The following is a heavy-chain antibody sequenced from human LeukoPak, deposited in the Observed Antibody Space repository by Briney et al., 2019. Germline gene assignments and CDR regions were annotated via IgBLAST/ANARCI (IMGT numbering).Heavy chain of an antibody. CDR1: GFTFSAYT. J-gene: IGHJ3*01. CDR2: IRSSSSYI. CDR3: ARVPGYSSSWSGFDL. V-gene: IGHV3-21*01. D-gene: IGHD6-13*01. Sequence: KPGRSLRLSCAASGFTFSAYTMNWVRQAPGEGLEWVSSIRSSSSYIYYTDSVKGRFTISRDNAKNSLYLQMNSLRAEDTGVYYCARVPGYSSSWSGFDLWGQGTMVTVSS.